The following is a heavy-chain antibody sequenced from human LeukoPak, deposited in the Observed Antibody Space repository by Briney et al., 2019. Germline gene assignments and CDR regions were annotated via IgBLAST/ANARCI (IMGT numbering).Heavy chain of an antibody. CDR2: INSDGSST. Sequence: PGGSLRLSCAASGFTFSSYWMHWVRKAPGKWRVWVSRINSDGSSTSYADSVKGRFTISRDNAKNTLYLQMNSLRAEDTAVYYCTTDYSFPWEQLFDYWGQGTLVTVSS. V-gene: IGHV3-74*01. J-gene: IGHJ4*02. CDR1: GFTFSSYW. CDR3: TTDYSFPWEQLFDY. D-gene: IGHD1-26*01.